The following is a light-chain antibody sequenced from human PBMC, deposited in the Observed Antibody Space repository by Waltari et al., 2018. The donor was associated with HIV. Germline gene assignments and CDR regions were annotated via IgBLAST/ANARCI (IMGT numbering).Light chain of an antibody. V-gene: IGLV4-69*01. CDR3: QTWGTGIRV. CDR1: SGHSNYA. J-gene: IGLJ3*02. Sequence: QVVLTQSPSASASLGASVKLTCTLSSGHSNYAIAWHQLQPGKGPRYLMKLNSDGSHTKGDGIPDRFSGSSSGAERYLTISSLQSVDEADYYCQTWGTGIRVFGGGTKLTVL. CDR2: LNSDGSH.